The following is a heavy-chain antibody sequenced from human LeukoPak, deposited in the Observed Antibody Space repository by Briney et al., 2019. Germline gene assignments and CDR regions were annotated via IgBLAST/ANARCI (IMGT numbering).Heavy chain of an antibody. Sequence: SQTLSLTCTVSGASTSRGDYYWSWIRQPPGKGLEWIGYIYYSGTTYYNPSLKSRVTISVDTSKNQFSLKLSSVTAADTAVYYCARDILTSYPDYWGQGTLVTVSS. D-gene: IGHD3-9*01. J-gene: IGHJ4*02. CDR3: ARDILTSYPDY. CDR2: IYYSGTT. CDR1: GASTSRGDYY. V-gene: IGHV4-30-4*01.